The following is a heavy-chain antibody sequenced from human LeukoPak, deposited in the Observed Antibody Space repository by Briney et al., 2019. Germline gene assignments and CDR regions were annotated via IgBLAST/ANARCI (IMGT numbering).Heavy chain of an antibody. CDR3: ARDLSGTFDY. J-gene: IGHJ4*02. D-gene: IGHD5-12*01. CDR2: ISSSSSYI. CDR1: GFTFSYYS. Sequence: GGSLRLSCAASGFTFSYYSLNWVRQAPGKGLEWVSSISSSSSYIYYADSVKGRFTISRDNAKNSLYLQMNSLRAEDTAVYYCARDLSGTFDYWGQGTLVTVSS. V-gene: IGHV3-21*01.